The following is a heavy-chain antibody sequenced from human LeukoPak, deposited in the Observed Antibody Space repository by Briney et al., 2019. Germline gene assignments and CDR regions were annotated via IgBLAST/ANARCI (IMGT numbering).Heavy chain of an antibody. J-gene: IGHJ1*01. CDR1: GXSFTSYW. D-gene: IGHD6-19*01. V-gene: IGHV5-10-1*01. CDR2: IDPSDSYT. CDR3: AGAGIAVAGNAEYFQH. Sequence: TGESLKISCKGSGXSFTSYWISWVRRMPGKGLEWMGRIDPSDSYTNYSPSFQGHVTISADKSISTAYLQWSSLKASDTAMYYCAGAGIAVAGNAEYFQHWGQGTLVTVSS.